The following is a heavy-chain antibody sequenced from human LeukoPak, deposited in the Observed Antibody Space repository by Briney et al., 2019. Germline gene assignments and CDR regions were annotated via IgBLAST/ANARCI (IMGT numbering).Heavy chain of an antibody. CDR3: ARRVSGDYGHWFDP. V-gene: IGHV4-61*01. Sequence: SETLSLTCTVSGGSVSSGNYYWTWIRQPPGKGLEWIGYNSYSGSANYNPSLKSRVTILLDTSKNQFSLKLSSVTAADTAIYSCARRVSGDYGHWFDPWGQGTLVTVS. CDR1: GGSVSSGNYY. J-gene: IGHJ5*02. D-gene: IGHD4-17*01. CDR2: NSYSGSA.